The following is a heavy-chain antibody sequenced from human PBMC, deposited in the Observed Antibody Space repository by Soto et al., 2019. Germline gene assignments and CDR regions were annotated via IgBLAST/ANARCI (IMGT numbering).Heavy chain of an antibody. CDR1: GYTFTSYW. J-gene: IGHJ6*02. CDR2: IYPGDSDT. CDR3: AASIFYYGMDV. Sequence: GESLKISCKGSGYTFTSYWIGWVRQMPGKGLEWMGIIYPGDSDTKYNPSFQGQVTISADKSITTTYLQWSSLKASDTAIYYCAASIFYYGMDVWGQGTTVTVSS. V-gene: IGHV5-51*01.